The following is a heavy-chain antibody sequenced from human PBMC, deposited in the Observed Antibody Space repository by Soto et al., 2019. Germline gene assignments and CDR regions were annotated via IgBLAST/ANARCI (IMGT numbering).Heavy chain of an antibody. D-gene: IGHD1-1*01. Sequence: QVQLQESGPGLVKPSETLSLTCTVSGGSISSYYWSWIRQPPGKGLEWIGYIYYSGSTNYNPSLKRRVTLSVDTSKNQFSLKLSSVTAADTAVYYCARPASQNIVSTDWYFDLWGRGTLVTVSS. J-gene: IGHJ2*01. V-gene: IGHV4-59*01. CDR1: GGSISSYY. CDR2: IYYSGST. CDR3: ARPASQNIVSTDWYFDL.